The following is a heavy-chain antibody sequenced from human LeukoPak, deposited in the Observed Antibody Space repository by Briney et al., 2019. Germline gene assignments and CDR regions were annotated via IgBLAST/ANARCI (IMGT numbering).Heavy chain of an antibody. Sequence: PSETLSLTCTVSGGSISSYYWSWIRQPPGKGQEWIGYIYYSGSTNYNPSLRSRVTISVDTSKNQFSLRLSSVTAADTAVYYCARVYSKGWFDPWGQGTLVTVSS. J-gene: IGHJ5*02. D-gene: IGHD4-11*01. V-gene: IGHV4-59*01. CDR3: ARVYSKGWFDP. CDR2: IYYSGST. CDR1: GGSISSYY.